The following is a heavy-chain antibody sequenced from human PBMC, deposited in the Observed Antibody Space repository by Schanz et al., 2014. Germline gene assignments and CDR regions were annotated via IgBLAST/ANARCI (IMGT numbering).Heavy chain of an antibody. Sequence: EVQLLESGGGLIQPGGSLRLSCAASGFIFGSSVMAWVRQAPGKGLEWVSGITGASDHIDYAESVKGRFTISRDNSKNTLYLQMNSLRAEDTAVYYCAKGRFGELSAFDIWGRGTMVTVSS. J-gene: IGHJ3*02. D-gene: IGHD3-10*01. CDR3: AKGRFGELSAFDI. V-gene: IGHV3-23*01. CDR1: GFIFGSSV. CDR2: ITGASDHI.